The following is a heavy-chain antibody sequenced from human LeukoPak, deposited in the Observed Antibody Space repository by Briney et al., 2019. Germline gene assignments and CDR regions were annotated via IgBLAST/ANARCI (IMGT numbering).Heavy chain of an antibody. V-gene: IGHV3-30*18. CDR2: ISYDGSNK. D-gene: IGHD2-21*02. Sequence: GGSLRLSCAASGFTFSSYGMHWVRQAPGKGLEWVAVISYDGSNKYYADSVKGRFTISGDNSKNTLYLQMNSLRAEDTAVYYCAKDALSTLIVVVTALGAWGQGTLVTVSS. CDR3: AKDALSTLIVVVTALGA. CDR1: GFTFSSYG. J-gene: IGHJ4*02.